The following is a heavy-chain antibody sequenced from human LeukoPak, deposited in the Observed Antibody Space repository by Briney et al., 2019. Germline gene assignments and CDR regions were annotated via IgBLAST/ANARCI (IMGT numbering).Heavy chain of an antibody. CDR2: VSAYNGNT. CDR3: ATAHDYADYQDY. D-gene: IGHD4-17*01. CDR1: GNTFTSYG. Sequence: ASVKVSCKASGNTFTSYGISWVRQAPGQGLEWMGWVSAYNGNTNYAQKLQGRVTMTTDTSTSTAYMELRSLRSDDTAVYYCATAHDYADYQDYWGQGTLVTVSS. J-gene: IGHJ4*02. V-gene: IGHV1-18*01.